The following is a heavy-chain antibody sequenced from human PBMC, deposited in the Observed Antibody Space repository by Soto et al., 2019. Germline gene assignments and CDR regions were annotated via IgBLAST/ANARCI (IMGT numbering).Heavy chain of an antibody. D-gene: IGHD2-8*02. CDR3: ARSLGLCTGSGCRDY. V-gene: IGHV1-69*02. CDR2: FIPILDIA. CDR1: GGNFNTYT. Sequence: QVQLLQSGTEVKKPGSSAKVSCRASGGNFNTYTISWVRQAPGQGLEWLGRFIPILDIASYAQKFQGRVNITADKSTNTVYMELSSLRSEDTAVYFCARSLGLCTGSGCRDYWGQGTLVSVSP. J-gene: IGHJ4*02.